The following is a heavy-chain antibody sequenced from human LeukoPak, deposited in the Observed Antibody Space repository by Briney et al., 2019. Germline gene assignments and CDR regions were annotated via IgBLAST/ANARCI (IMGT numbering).Heavy chain of an antibody. CDR3: ARDQAAYYDRSGYHYSSTAAAFDI. D-gene: IGHD3-22*01. CDR2: ISYSGST. CDR1: GGSISSSTFY. Sequence: SETLSLTCTVSGGSISSSTFYWGWIRQPPGKGLEWIGIISYSGSTYYNLSLKSRVTISVDTSKNQFSLKLSSVTAADTAVYYCARDQAAYYDRSGYHYSSTAAAFDIWGQGTVVTVSS. J-gene: IGHJ3*02. V-gene: IGHV4-39*07.